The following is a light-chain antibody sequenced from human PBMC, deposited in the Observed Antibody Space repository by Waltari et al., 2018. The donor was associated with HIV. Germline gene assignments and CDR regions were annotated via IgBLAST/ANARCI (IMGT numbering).Light chain of an antibody. CDR3: QQYYSYPQA. Sequence: AIRMTQSPSSLSASTGDRVTISCRASQEIGTYLAWYQHKPGKAPELLMYSASTLQSGLPSRFNGSGSGTDVTLTSDCLQSEDFATYYCQQYYSYPQAFGQGTKLEIK. CDR2: SAS. CDR1: QEIGTY. J-gene: IGKJ2*01. V-gene: IGKV1-8*01.